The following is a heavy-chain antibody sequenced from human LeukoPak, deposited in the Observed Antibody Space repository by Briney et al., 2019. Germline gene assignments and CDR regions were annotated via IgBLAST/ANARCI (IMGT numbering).Heavy chain of an antibody. CDR1: GYTFTSSF. V-gene: IGHV1-46*01. CDR3: ARDSSSSSLADP. D-gene: IGHD2-2*01. J-gene: IGHJ5*02. Sequence: GASVKVSFNASGYTFTSSFMHWVRQAPGQGLEWMGIINPSGGSPTYAQKFQGRVTMTRDTSTSTVYMELSSLRSEDAAIYYCARDSSSSSLADPWGQGTLVTVSS. CDR2: INPSGGSP.